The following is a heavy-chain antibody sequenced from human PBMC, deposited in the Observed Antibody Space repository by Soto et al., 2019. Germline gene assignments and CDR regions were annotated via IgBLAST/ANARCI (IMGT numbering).Heavy chain of an antibody. Sequence: SETLSLTCTVSGGSVTSAADYWTWIRQSPGKDLEWIGYISNSGSTGYNPSRKTLLSMSVDRSKNQFTLRLNSVTAADTAVYLWATESGSTYGYFDHWGQGTQVTVSS. J-gene: IGHJ4*02. CDR1: GGSVTSAADY. D-gene: IGHD5-18*01. CDR2: ISNSGST. CDR3: ATESGSTYGYFDH. V-gene: IGHV4-30-4*01.